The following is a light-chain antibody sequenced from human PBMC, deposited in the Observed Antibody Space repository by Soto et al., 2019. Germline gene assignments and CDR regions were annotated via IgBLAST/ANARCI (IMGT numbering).Light chain of an antibody. J-gene: IGLJ3*02. CDR1: SGSIASNY. Sequence: NFMLTQPHSVSESPGKTVTISCTGSSGSIASNYVQCYQQRPGSAPTTVIYEDNQRPSGVPDRFSGSIDSSSNSACLTISGLKTEDEADYYCQSYDSSNVVFGGGTKVTVL. V-gene: IGLV6-57*02. CDR2: EDN. CDR3: QSYDSSNVV.